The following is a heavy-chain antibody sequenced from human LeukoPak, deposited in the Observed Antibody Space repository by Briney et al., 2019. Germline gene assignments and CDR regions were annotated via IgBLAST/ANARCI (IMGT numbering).Heavy chain of an antibody. CDR2: IYPGDSDT. Sequence: GESLKISCKGSGYSFTSYWIGWVRQMPGKGLEWMGMIYPGDSDTRYSPSFQGQVTISADKSISTAYLQWSSLKASDTAMYYCARHGPYSGRNDYYYYYMDVWGKGTTVTVSS. CDR1: GYSFTSYW. CDR3: ARHGPYSGRNDYYYYYMDV. D-gene: IGHD1-26*01. V-gene: IGHV5-51*01. J-gene: IGHJ6*03.